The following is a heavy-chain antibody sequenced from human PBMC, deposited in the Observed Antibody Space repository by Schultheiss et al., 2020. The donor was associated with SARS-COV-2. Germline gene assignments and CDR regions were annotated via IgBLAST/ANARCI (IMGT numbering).Heavy chain of an antibody. CDR2: ISGSGGST. Sequence: GGSLRLSCAASGFTFSSYGMHWVREAPGKGLEWVSAISGSGGSTYYADSVKGRFTISRDNSKNTLYLQMNSLRAEDTAVYYCARDRDSWYFDLWGRGTLVTVSS. J-gene: IGHJ2*01. CDR3: ARDRDSWYFDL. CDR1: GFTFSSYG. V-gene: IGHV3-23*01.